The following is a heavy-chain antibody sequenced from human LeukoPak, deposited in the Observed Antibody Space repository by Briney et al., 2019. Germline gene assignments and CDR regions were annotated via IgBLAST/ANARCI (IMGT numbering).Heavy chain of an antibody. Sequence: GGSLRLSCAASGFTFNNHWMSWVRQAPGKGLKWVANIKQDGSEKNYVDSVKGRFTISRDNAKNSLFLQMNSLRVEDTAVYYCAREGQWLVRYFDLWGRGTLVTVSS. CDR1: GFTFNNHW. J-gene: IGHJ2*01. D-gene: IGHD6-19*01. V-gene: IGHV3-7*01. CDR2: IKQDGSEK. CDR3: AREGQWLVRYFDL.